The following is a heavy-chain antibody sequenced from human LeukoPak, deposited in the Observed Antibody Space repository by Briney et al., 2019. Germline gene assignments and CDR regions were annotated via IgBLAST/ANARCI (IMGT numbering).Heavy chain of an antibody. CDR3: VRGGPFTWS. CDR1: GFTFKLYW. Sequence: PGGSLRLSCAASGFTFKLYWMHWVRQVPGKRPVWVSRINDDGSDTIYADSVRGRFTISRDDAKNTAYLQMNNLRAEDTAVYYCVRGGPFTWSWGQGTLVTVSS. V-gene: IGHV3-74*01. J-gene: IGHJ5*02. D-gene: IGHD2-15*01. CDR2: INDDGSDT.